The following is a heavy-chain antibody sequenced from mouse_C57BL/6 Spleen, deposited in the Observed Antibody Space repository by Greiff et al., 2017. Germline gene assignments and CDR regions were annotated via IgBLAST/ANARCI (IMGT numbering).Heavy chain of an antibody. CDR3: ARWGYDYDGYYYAMDY. J-gene: IGHJ4*01. CDR2: IYPGSGST. V-gene: IGHV1-55*01. CDR1: GYTFTSYW. D-gene: IGHD2-4*01. Sequence: QVQLKQPGAELVKPGASVKMSCKASGYTFTSYWITWVKQRPGQGLEWIGDIYPGSGSTNYNEKFKSKATLTVDTSSGTAYMQLSSLTSEDSAVYYCARWGYDYDGYYYAMDYWGQGTSVTVSS.